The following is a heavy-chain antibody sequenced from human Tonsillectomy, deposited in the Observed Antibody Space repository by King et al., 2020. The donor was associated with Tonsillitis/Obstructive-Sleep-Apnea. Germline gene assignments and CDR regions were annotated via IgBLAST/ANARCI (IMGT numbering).Heavy chain of an antibody. V-gene: IGHV1-2*02. D-gene: IGHD1-26*01. Sequence: VQLVESGAEVKKPGASVKVSCTASGYTFTGYYMHWVRQAPGQGLEWMGWINPNSGGTNYAQKFQGRVTMTRDTSISTAYMELSRLRSDDTAVYYCARPRWGSRLGAFDIWGQGTMVTVSS. CDR3: ARPRWGSRLGAFDI. CDR1: GYTFTGYY. J-gene: IGHJ3*02. CDR2: INPNSGGT.